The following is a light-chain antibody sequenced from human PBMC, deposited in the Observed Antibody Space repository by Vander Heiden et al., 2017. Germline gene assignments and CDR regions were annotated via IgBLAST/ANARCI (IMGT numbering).Light chain of an antibody. Sequence: SYELPQPPSVSVSPGQTATITCSGDALPKQYAYWYQQKPGQAPGLVIYKDSERPSGIPERFSGSSSGTTVTLTISGVQAEDEADYYCQSADSSGTYVVFGGGTKLTVL. V-gene: IGLV3-25*03. CDR3: QSADSSGTYVV. CDR1: ALPKQY. J-gene: IGLJ2*01. CDR2: KDS.